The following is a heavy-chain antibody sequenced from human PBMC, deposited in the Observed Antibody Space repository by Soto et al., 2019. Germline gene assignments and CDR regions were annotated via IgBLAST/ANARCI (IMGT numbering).Heavy chain of an antibody. CDR1: GGSIFSSY. CDR3: ATVPAASSWFDP. J-gene: IGHJ5*02. Sequence: SETLSLTCTVSGGSIFSSYWTWIRQPPGKGLEWIGNVYCSGSTNYNPSLKSRITISVDTSKNQFSLNLSSVTAADTAVYYCATVPAASSWFDPWGQGTLVTVSS. CDR2: VYCSGST. D-gene: IGHD2-15*01. V-gene: IGHV4-59*01.